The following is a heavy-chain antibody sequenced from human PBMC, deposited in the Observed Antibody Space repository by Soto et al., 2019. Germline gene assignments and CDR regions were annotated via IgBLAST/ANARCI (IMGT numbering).Heavy chain of an antibody. Sequence: VQLVESGGGVVQPGRSLRLSCAASGFTFSDYAMHWVRQAPGKGLEWVAVVSHDGRNTYYADSVKGRFTISRDSSKNTVSLDMTSLRAEDTGVYYCAKGGRQWLVTSGFNYWGQGALVTVSS. CDR1: GFTFSDYA. J-gene: IGHJ4*02. D-gene: IGHD6-19*01. CDR2: VSHDGRNT. CDR3: AKGGRQWLVTSGFNY. V-gene: IGHV3-30*18.